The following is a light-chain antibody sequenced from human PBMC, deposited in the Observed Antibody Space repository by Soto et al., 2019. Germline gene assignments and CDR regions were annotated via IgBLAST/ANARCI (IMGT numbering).Light chain of an antibody. Sequence: EIVMTQSPATLSVSPGERATLSCRASQSVSSNLAWYQQKPGQAPRLLIYGKSTRATGIPARFSGSGSGTESTLTITSLQSEDFAVYYCQQYNNWPSMYTFGQGTKLEIK. V-gene: IGKV3-15*01. CDR3: QQYNNWPSMYT. CDR2: GKS. J-gene: IGKJ2*01. CDR1: QSVSSN.